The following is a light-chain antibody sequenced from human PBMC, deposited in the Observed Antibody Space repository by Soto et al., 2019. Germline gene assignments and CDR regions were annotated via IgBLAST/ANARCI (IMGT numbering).Light chain of an antibody. J-gene: IGKJ4*01. V-gene: IGKV1-5*03. Sequence: DIQMTQSPSTLSGSVGERVTITCLASQTISSWLAWYQQKPGKAPKLLIYKTSNLESAVPSRFSGSGSGTAFTLTISSLHPDDFATYYCQQYNIYPLTFGGGTKVDIK. CDR3: QQYNIYPLT. CDR2: KTS. CDR1: QTISSW.